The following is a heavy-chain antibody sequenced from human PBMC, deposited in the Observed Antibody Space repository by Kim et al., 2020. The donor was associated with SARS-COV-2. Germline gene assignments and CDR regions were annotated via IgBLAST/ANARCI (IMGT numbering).Heavy chain of an antibody. CDR3: ARDGDCSSTSCYSESNYGMDV. Sequence: GESLKISCKGSGYSFTSYWISWVRQMPGKGLEWMGRIDPSDSYTNYSPSFQGHVTISADKSISTAYLQWSSLKASDTAMYYCARDGDCSSTSCYSESNYGMDVWGQGTTVTVSS. J-gene: IGHJ6*02. CDR2: IDPSDSYT. CDR1: GYSFTSYW. V-gene: IGHV5-10-1*01. D-gene: IGHD2-2*01.